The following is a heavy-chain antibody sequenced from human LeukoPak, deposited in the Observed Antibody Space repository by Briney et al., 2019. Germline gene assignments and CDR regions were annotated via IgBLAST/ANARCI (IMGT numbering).Heavy chain of an antibody. J-gene: IGHJ5*02. CDR3: ATLGDSSGYPPFKAWFDP. D-gene: IGHD3-22*01. Sequence: ASVKVSCKVSGYTLTELSMHWVRQAPGKGLEWMGGFDPEDGETIYAQKFQGRVTMTEDTSTDTAYMELSSLRSEDTAVYYCATLGDSSGYPPFKAWFDPWGQGTLVTVSS. V-gene: IGHV1-24*01. CDR1: GYTLTELS. CDR2: FDPEDGET.